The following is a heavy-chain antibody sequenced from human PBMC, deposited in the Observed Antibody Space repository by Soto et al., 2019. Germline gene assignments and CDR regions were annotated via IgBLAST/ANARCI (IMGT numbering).Heavy chain of an antibody. J-gene: IGHJ3*02. Sequence: PGGSLRLSCVASGFTFTDYYMSWIRQAPGKGLEWLSYISSSGSTIYYADSVKGRFTISRDNAKNSLYLQMNSLRAEDTAVYYCARENRPRITDIWGQWTMVTVSS. V-gene: IGHV3-11*01. D-gene: IGHD3-10*01. CDR2: ISSSGSTI. CDR1: GFTFTDYY. CDR3: ARENRPRITDI.